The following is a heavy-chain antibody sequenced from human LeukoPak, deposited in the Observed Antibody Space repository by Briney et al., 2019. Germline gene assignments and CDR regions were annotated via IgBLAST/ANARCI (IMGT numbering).Heavy chain of an antibody. V-gene: IGHV3-53*01. CDR3: ASILYG. Sequence: PGASLRLSCAASGFTVSTYSMSWVRQAPGKGLAWVATFSSGGRTSYADSVKGRFTISRDTSQNTVFLQMNSLRDEDTALYYCASILYGWGQGTLVTVSS. CDR1: GFTVSTYS. CDR2: FSSGGRT. D-gene: IGHD2-2*02. J-gene: IGHJ4*02.